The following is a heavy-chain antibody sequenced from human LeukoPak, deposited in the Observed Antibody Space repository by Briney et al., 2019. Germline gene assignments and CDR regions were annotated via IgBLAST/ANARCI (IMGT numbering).Heavy chain of an antibody. J-gene: IGHJ6*03. CDR3: ARHTMVRGVPDRGYYYYMDV. D-gene: IGHD3-10*01. CDR1: GYSISSGYY. CDR2: VYPSGTT. V-gene: IGHV4-38-2*02. Sequence: PSETLSLTCTVSGYSISSGYYWGWIRQPPGKGLEWIGNVYPSGTTYFNPSFKSRVTIYVDTSKNQFSLKLSSVTAADTAVYYCARHTMVRGVPDRGYYYYMDVWGKGTTVTISS.